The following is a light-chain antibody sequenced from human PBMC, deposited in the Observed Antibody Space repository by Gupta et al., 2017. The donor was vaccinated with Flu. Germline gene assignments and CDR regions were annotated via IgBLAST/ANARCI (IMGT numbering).Light chain of an antibody. CDR1: QSISSY. V-gene: IGKV1-39*01. CDR3: QQSDSSPLFT. J-gene: IGKJ3*01. CDR2: AAS. Sequence: SSLSASVGDRVTITCRASQSISSYLNWYQQKPGKAPKLLIYAASSLQSGVPSRFSGSGYGTDFTLTISSLQPEDFATYYCQQSDSSPLFTFGHGTKVDIK.